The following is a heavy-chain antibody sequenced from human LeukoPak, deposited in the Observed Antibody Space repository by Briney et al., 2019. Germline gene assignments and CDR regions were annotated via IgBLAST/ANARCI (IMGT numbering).Heavy chain of an antibody. D-gene: IGHD6-19*01. CDR1: GFTFSNYA. Sequence: GGSLRLSCAASGFTFSNYAMHWVRQAPGKGLEWVTVISYDGSNKYYVDSVKGRFTISRDNSKNTLYLQMNSLRAEDTAVYYCARDTLAVAGQFDYWGQGTLVTVSS. J-gene: IGHJ4*02. CDR2: ISYDGSNK. CDR3: ARDTLAVAGQFDY. V-gene: IGHV3-30*04.